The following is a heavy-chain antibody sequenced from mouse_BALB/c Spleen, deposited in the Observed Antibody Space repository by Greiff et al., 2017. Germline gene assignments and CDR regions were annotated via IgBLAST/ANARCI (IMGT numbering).Heavy chain of an antibody. CDR3: ARAYATTRFAMDY. CDR2: SNPSTGYT. Sequence: QVQLKESGAELAKPGASVKMSCKASGYTFTSYWMHWVKQRPGQGLEWIGYSNPSTGYTEYNQKFKDKATLTADKSSSTAYMQLSSLTSEDSAVYYCARAYATTRFAMDYWGQGTSVTVSS. J-gene: IGHJ4*01. D-gene: IGHD6-5*01. V-gene: IGHV1-7*01. CDR1: GYTFTSYW.